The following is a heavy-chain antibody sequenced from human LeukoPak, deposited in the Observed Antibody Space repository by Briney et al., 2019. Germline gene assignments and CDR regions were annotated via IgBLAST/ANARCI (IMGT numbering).Heavy chain of an antibody. J-gene: IGHJ4*02. CDR1: GGSISSYY. CDR2: IYYSGST. Sequence: SETLSLTCTVSGGSISSYYWSWIRQPPGKGLEWIGYIYYSGSTNYNPSLKSRVTISLDTSKNQISLKLSSVTPADTALYYCARHTTVVPPHYFDYWGQGTLVTVSS. D-gene: IGHD4-23*01. V-gene: IGHV4-59*08. CDR3: ARHTTVVPPHYFDY.